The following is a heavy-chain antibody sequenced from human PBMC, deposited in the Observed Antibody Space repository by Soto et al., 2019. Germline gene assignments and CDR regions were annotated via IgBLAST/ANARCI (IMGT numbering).Heavy chain of an antibody. CDR3: ASTQYGGNSSGAFDI. CDR1: GGSISSYY. V-gene: IGHV4-59*12. Sequence: SETLSLTCTVSGGSISSYYWSWIRQPPGKGLEWIGYIYYSGSTNYNPSLKSRVTISVDTSKNQSSLKLSSVTAADTAVYYCASTQYGGNSSGAFDIWGQGTMVTVSS. J-gene: IGHJ3*02. D-gene: IGHD2-21*02. CDR2: IYYSGST.